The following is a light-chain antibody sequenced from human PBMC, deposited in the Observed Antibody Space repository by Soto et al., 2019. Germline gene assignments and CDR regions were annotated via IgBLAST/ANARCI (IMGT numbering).Light chain of an antibody. CDR3: QHYGTTPWL. V-gene: IGKV3-20*01. CDR1: QSVCSRC. CDR2: GAS. J-gene: IGKJ1*01. Sequence: ETVLTQSPGTLSLSPGERVTLSCRASQSVCSRCLAWYQQKPGQSPRLLIYGASTRATGIPDRFSGSGSGADFTLTISRLEPEDFAVYYCQHYGTTPWLFGQGTKVEIK.